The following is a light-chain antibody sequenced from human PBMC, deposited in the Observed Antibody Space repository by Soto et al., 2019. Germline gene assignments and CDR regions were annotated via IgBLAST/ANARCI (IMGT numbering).Light chain of an antibody. Sequence: DIVMTQSPDSLAVSLGERATINCKSSQSVLYSSNNKNYLAWYQQKPGQPPKLLIYFASTRESGVPDRFSGSGSGTDFTLTISSLQAEDVAVYYCQQYYSTPWTFGQGTKVEIK. V-gene: IGKV4-1*01. CDR3: QQYYSTPWT. CDR2: FAS. CDR1: QSVLYSSNNKNY. J-gene: IGKJ1*01.